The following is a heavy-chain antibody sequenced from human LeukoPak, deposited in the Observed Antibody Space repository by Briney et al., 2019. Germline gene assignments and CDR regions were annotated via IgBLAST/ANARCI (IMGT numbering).Heavy chain of an antibody. CDR1: GLTFSDHW. Sequence: GGSLRLSCAASGLTFSDHWMDWVRQAPGKGLEWVGRIKIKAHGYITEYAASVEGRFIISRDDSKNLLSLQMNSLKSEDTAVYYCTDIGAGGDYWGQGTLVTVSS. CDR2: IKIKAHGYIT. J-gene: IGHJ4*02. D-gene: IGHD1-26*01. V-gene: IGHV3-72*01. CDR3: TDIGAGGDY.